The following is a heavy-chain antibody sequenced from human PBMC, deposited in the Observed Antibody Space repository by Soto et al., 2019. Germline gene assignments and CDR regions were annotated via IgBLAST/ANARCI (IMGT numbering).Heavy chain of an antibody. CDR3: ATLSLLTGGAFDI. Sequence: ASVKVSCKVSGYTLTELSMHWVRQAPGKGLEWMGGIDPEDGETIYAQKCQDRVTMTEDTSTDTAYMELSSLRSEDTAVYYCATLSLLTGGAFDIWGQGTMVTVS. V-gene: IGHV1-24*01. CDR1: GYTLTELS. CDR2: IDPEDGET. J-gene: IGHJ3*02. D-gene: IGHD7-27*01.